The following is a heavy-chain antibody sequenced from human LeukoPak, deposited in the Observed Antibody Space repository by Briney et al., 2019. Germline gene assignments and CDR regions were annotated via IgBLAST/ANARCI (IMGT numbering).Heavy chain of an antibody. J-gene: IGHJ4*02. V-gene: IGHV3-48*01. CDR2: ISSSSSTI. CDR1: GFTFSSYS. D-gene: IGHD1-26*01. CDR3: ARWELPFY. Sequence: PGGSLRLSCAASGFTFSSYSMNWVRQAPGKGLEWVSYISSSSSTIYYADSVKGRFTISRDNAKNSPYLQMNSLRAEDTAVYYCARWELPFYWGQGTLVTVSS.